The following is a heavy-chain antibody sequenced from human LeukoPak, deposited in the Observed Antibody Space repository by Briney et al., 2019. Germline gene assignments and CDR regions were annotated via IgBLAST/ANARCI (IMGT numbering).Heavy chain of an antibody. CDR3: ARFGVLMVYAKVSGSRGFDY. D-gene: IGHD2-8*01. CDR1: GGSISSSSYY. V-gene: IGHV4-39*07. J-gene: IGHJ4*02. Sequence: PSETLSLTCTVSGGSISSSSYYWGRIRQPPGKGLEWIGSIYYSGSTYYNPSLKSRVTISVDTSKNQFSLKLSSVTAADTAVYYCARFGVLMVYAKVSGSRGFDYWGQGTLVTVSS. CDR2: IYYSGST.